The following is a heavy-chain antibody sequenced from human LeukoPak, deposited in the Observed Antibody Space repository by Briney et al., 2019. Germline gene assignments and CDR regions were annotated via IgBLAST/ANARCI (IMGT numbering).Heavy chain of an antibody. CDR2: IIPIFGTA. CDR1: GGTFSSYA. J-gene: IGHJ6*03. CDR3: ARGRLTGTRIYYYYYMDV. V-gene: IGHV1-69*05. D-gene: IGHD1-7*01. Sequence: GASVKVSCKASGGTFSSYAISWVRQAPGQGLEWMGGIIPIFGTANYAQKFQGRVTITTDESTSTAYMELSSLRSEDTAVYYCARGRLTGTRIYYYYYMDVWGKGTTVTVSS.